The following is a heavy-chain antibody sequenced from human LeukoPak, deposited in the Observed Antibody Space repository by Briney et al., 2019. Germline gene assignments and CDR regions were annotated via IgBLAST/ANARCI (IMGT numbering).Heavy chain of an antibody. Sequence: GSLRLSCVASGFTFSHYGMHWVRQAPGKGLEWVAFIRCDGSNKYYADSVKGRFTISRDNSKNTLYLQMNSLRAEDTAVYYCAKVEWELLPFDYWGQGTLVTVSS. CDR3: AKVEWELLPFDY. J-gene: IGHJ4*02. V-gene: IGHV3-30*02. CDR1: GFTFSHYG. D-gene: IGHD1-26*01. CDR2: IRCDGSNK.